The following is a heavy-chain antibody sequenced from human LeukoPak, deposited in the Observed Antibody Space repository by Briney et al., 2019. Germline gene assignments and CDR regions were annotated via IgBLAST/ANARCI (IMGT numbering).Heavy chain of an antibody. Sequence: SETLSLTCAVYGGSFSVYYWSWIRQPPGKGLEWIGEINHSGSTNYNPSLKSRVIISVDTSKNQFSLKLSSVTAADTAVYYCARGPSSVVPARDVWGQGTTVTVSS. J-gene: IGHJ6*02. V-gene: IGHV4-34*01. CDR2: INHSGST. D-gene: IGHD2-2*01. CDR3: ARGPSSVVPARDV. CDR1: GGSFSVYY.